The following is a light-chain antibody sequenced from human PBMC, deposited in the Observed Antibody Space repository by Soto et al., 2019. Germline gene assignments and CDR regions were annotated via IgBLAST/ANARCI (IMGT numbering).Light chain of an antibody. CDR3: QQYNSYSWT. V-gene: IGKV3-20*01. CDR2: GIS. CDR1: QSVRSDY. J-gene: IGKJ1*01. Sequence: ENVLTQSPATLSLSQGDRAILSCRASQSVRSDYFAWYQQKPGQAPRVIIFGISTRATAIPDRFSGSGSGTDFTLTISSLQPDDFATYYCQQYNSYSWTFGQGSIVDI.